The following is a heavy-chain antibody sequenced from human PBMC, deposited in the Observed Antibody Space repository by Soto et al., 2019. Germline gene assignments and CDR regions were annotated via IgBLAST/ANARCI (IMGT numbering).Heavy chain of an antibody. Sequence: QVQLQQWGAGLLKPSETLSLTCAVYGGSFSGYYWSWIRQPPGKGLEWIGEINHSGSTNYNPSLKSRVTISVDTSKNQFSLKLSSVTAADTVVYYCARGGAGWWQKTHYYYGMDVWGQGTTVTVSS. D-gene: IGHD2-15*01. V-gene: IGHV4-34*01. CDR2: INHSGST. CDR3: ARGGAGWWQKTHYYYGMDV. CDR1: GGSFSGYY. J-gene: IGHJ6*02.